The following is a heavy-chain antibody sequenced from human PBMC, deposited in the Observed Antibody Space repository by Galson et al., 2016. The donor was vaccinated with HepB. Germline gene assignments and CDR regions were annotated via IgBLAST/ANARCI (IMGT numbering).Heavy chain of an antibody. V-gene: IGHV1-3*01. D-gene: IGHD4-23*01. CDR2: INGDTGNT. CDR3: ARHRDGGNSYGMDV. Sequence: SVKVSCKASGYTFTTYAMHWVRQAPGQRLEWMGWINGDTGNTKYSQKFQDRVTIIRDTSASTAYMELSSLRSEDTAVYYCARHRDGGNSYGMDVWGQGTTVTVSS. J-gene: IGHJ6*02. CDR1: GYTFTTYA.